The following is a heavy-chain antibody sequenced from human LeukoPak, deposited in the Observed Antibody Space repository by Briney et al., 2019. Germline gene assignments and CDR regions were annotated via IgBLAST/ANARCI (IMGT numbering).Heavy chain of an antibody. D-gene: IGHD3-10*01. CDR1: GYTFTGYY. CDR2: INPNSGGT. V-gene: IGHV1-2*06. CDR3: ARVRGVSYWFDP. J-gene: IGHJ5*02. Sequence: KPGASVNVSCKASGYTFTGYYMHWVRQAPGQGLEWMGRINPNSGGTNYAQKCQGRVTMTRDMSISTAYMELSRLRSDDTAVYYCARVRGVSYWFDPWGQGTLVTVSS.